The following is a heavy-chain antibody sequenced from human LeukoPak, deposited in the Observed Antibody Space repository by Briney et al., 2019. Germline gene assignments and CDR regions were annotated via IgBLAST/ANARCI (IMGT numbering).Heavy chain of an antibody. CDR3: ARDRGLGTWFDP. D-gene: IGHD1-1*01. Sequence: SETLSLTCTVSGGSITSYYWSWIRQSPGKGLEWIGYIYYSGSTNYNPSLKSRVTISVDTSKKQFSLKLNSMTAADTAVYYCARDRGLGTWFDPWSQGTLVTVSS. CDR1: GGSITSYY. V-gene: IGHV4-59*01. CDR2: IYYSGST. J-gene: IGHJ5*02.